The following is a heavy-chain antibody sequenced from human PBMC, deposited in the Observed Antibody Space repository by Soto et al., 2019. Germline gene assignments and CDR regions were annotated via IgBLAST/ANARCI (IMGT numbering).Heavy chain of an antibody. J-gene: IGHJ6*02. CDR3: ARDLAYYDILTGYSISYYYYGMDV. V-gene: IGHV3-33*01. Sequence: QVQLVESGGGVVQPGRSLRLSCAASGFTFSSYGMHWVRQAPGKGLEWVAVIWYDGSNKYYADSVKGRFTISRDNSKNTLYLQMNSLRAEDTAVYYCARDLAYYDILTGYSISYYYYGMDVWGQGTTVTVSS. CDR1: GFTFSSYG. CDR2: IWYDGSNK. D-gene: IGHD3-9*01.